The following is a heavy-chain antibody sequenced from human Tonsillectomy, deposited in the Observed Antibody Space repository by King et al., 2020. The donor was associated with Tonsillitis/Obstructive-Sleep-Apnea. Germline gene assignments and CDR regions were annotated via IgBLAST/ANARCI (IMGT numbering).Heavy chain of an antibody. V-gene: IGHV4-31*01. J-gene: IGHJ4*02. CDR3: ARITDYGDEYYFDY. CDR1: GGSISSGGYY. Sequence: VQLQESGPGLVKPSQTLSLTCTVSGGSISSGGYYWSWFRQHPGKGLEWIGYIYYSGSTYYNPSLKSLVTISVDTSKNQFSLKLSSVTAADTAVYYCARITDYGDEYYFDYGGQGTLVTVSS. CDR2: IYYSGST. D-gene: IGHD4-17*01.